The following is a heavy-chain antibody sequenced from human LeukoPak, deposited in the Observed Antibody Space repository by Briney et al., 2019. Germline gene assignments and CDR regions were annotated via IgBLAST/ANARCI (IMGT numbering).Heavy chain of an antibody. CDR1: GYSISSGYY. J-gene: IGHJ4*02. CDR3: SRGYSSNWYGTYYFDY. Sequence: SETLSLTCTVSGYSISSGYYWGWIRQPPGRGPEWIGSIYHSGGTYYNPSLKSRVTISVDTSKNQFSLKLSSLTAADTAVYYCSRGYSSNWYGTYYFDYWGQGTLVTVSS. CDR2: IYHSGGT. D-gene: IGHD6-13*01. V-gene: IGHV4-38-2*02.